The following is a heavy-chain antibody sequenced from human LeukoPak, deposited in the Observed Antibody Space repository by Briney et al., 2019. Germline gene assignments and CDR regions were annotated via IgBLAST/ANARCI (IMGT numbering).Heavy chain of an antibody. V-gene: IGHV3-23*01. D-gene: IGHD2-15*01. CDR2: ISNNGGST. Sequence: PGGSLRLSCAASGFTLSSYAMSWVRQAPGKGLEWVSVISNNGGSTYYADSVKGRFTISRDNSKNTLYLQMNSLRAEDTAVYYCAKDLTSVVAATQLVYWGQGTLVTVSS. CDR1: GFTLSSYA. CDR3: AKDLTSVVAATQLVY. J-gene: IGHJ4*02.